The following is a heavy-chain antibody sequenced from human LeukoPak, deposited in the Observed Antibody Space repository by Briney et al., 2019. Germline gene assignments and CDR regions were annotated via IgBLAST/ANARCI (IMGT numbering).Heavy chain of an antibody. D-gene: IGHD3-9*01. CDR2: ISYDGSNK. CDR1: GFTFSSYA. CDR3: AKGQYYNILTGFYVRRGLDY. Sequence: GGSLRLSCAASGFTFSSYAMHWVRQAPGKGLEWVAVISYDGSNKYYADSVKGRFTISRDNSKNTLYLRMNSLRDEDTAVYYCAKGQYYNILTGFYVRRGLDYWGQGALVTVSS. V-gene: IGHV3-30*04. J-gene: IGHJ4*02.